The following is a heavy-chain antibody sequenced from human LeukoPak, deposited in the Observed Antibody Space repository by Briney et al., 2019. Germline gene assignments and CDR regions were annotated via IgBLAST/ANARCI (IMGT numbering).Heavy chain of an antibody. CDR3: ARDPQYYDFWSGYNYFDC. Sequence: ASVKVSCKASGYTFTGYYMHWVRQAPGQGLEWMGWINPNSGGTNYAQKSQGRVTMTRDMSTSTVYMELSSLRSEDTAVYYCARDPQYYDFWSGYNYFDCWGQGTLVTVSS. D-gene: IGHD3-3*01. V-gene: IGHV1-2*02. CDR2: INPNSGGT. CDR1: GYTFTGYY. J-gene: IGHJ4*02.